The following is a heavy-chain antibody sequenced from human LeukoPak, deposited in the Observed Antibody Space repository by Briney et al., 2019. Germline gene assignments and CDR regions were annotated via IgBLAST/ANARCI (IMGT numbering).Heavy chain of an antibody. CDR1: GFTVSKCY. CDR3: ARAAYDSNGYTANHDY. D-gene: IGHD3-22*01. J-gene: IGHJ4*02. Sequence: GGSLRLSCAASGFTVSKCYMSWVRRAPGKGLEWVSVLYSDGSTYYADSVKGRFTISRDNSKNTLFLQMNNLRAEDTAFYYCARAAYDSNGYTANHDYWGQGTLVTVSS. V-gene: IGHV3-53*01. CDR2: LYSDGST.